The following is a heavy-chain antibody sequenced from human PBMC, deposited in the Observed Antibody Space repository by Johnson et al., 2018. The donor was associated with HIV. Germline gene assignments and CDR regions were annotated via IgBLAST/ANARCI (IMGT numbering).Heavy chain of an antibody. CDR1: GFTFSCYA. Sequence: QEKLVESGGGVVQPGRSLRLSCAASGFTFSCYAMHWVRQAPGKGLDGVAVISYDGSIKYYGDSVTGRFTISRDNSKNTLALQMNSLRVEDTAVYYCARDALLRFLEWFIWGQGTMVTVSS. CDR3: ARDALLRFLEWFI. V-gene: IGHV3-30*04. CDR2: ISYDGSIK. D-gene: IGHD3-3*01. J-gene: IGHJ3*02.